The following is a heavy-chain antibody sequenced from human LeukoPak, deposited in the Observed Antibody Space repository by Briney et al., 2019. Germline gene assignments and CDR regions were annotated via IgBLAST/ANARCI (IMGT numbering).Heavy chain of an antibody. D-gene: IGHD3-10*01. CDR2: INPNSGDT. V-gene: IGHV1-2*02. CDR1: GYTFTDYY. Sequence: ASVKVSCKASGYTFTDYYINWVRQAPGQGLEWIGWINPNSGDTNYPQKFQDRVTMTRDTSISTAYIELNFLRSDDTAVFYCARGDYYGSPKVVAAWGQGTLVTVSS. J-gene: IGHJ5*02. CDR3: ARGDYYGSPKVVAA.